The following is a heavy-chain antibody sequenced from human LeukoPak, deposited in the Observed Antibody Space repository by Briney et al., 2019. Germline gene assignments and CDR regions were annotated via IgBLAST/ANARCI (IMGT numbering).Heavy chain of an antibody. D-gene: IGHD1-1*01. J-gene: IGHJ4*02. CDR3: ARDKKSLEFDY. CDR2: INPNSGGT. V-gene: IGHV1-2*04. CDR1: GYTFTGYY. Sequence: ASVKVSCKASGYTFTGYYVHWVRQAPGQGLEWMGWINPNSGGTNYAQKFQGWVTMTRDTSISTAYMELSRLRSDDTAVYYCARDKKSLEFDYWGQGTLVTVSS.